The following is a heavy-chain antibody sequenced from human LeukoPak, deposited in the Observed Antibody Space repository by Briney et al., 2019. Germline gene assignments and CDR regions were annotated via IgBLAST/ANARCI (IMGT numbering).Heavy chain of an antibody. CDR3: ARQLGYCSSTSCRTAWFDP. Sequence: PSETLSLTCTVSGGSLSGSYWSWIRQPPGKGLEWIGYIYTSGSTNYNPSLKSRVTISVDTSKNQFSLKLSSVTAADTAVYYCARQLGYCSSTSCRTAWFDPWGQGTLVTVSS. J-gene: IGHJ5*02. CDR2: IYTSGST. V-gene: IGHV4-4*09. CDR1: GGSLSGSY. D-gene: IGHD2-2*01.